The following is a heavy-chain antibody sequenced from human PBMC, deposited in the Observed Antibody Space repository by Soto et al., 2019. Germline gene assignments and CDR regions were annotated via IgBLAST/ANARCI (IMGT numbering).Heavy chain of an antibody. CDR1: GGTFSSYA. Sequence: SVKVSCKASGGTFSSYAVSWLRQAPGQGLEWMGGIIPIFGTANYAQKFQGRVTITADESTSTAYMELSSLRSEDTAVYYCARVGMVYATSLYFDYWGQGTLVTVSS. D-gene: IGHD2-8*01. CDR2: IIPIFGTA. J-gene: IGHJ4*02. V-gene: IGHV1-69*13. CDR3: ARVGMVYATSLYFDY.